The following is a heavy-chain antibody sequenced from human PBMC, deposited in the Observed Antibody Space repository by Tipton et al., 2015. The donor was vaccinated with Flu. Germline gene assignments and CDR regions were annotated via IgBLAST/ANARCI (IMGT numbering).Heavy chain of an antibody. CDR3: ARGLRGGTAAGGYENWFDP. J-gene: IGHJ5*02. V-gene: IGHV4-4*07. D-gene: IGHD6-13*01. Sequence: TLSLTCTVSGGSINNYFWTWMRQSAGKGLEWIGRIYSTGEVGYNPSLKSRVTMSVDTSKNQFSLELSSVTAADTAVYFCARGLRGGTAAGGYENWFDPWGQRSLVTVSS. CDR2: IYSTGEV. CDR1: GGSINNYF.